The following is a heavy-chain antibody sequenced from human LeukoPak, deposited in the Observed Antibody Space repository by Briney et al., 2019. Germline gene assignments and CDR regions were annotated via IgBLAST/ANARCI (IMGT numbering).Heavy chain of an antibody. CDR1: GYTFTSYD. CDR2: MNPMSGYT. J-gene: IGHJ3*02. Sequence: ASVKVSCKASGYTFTSYDINWVRQATGQGLEWMGWMNPMSGYTGFAQKFQGRVTMTGNTSISTAYMELSSLRSEDAAVYYCARGNRLYSSSWSALPFDIWGQGTMVTVSS. CDR3: ARGNRLYSSSWSALPFDI. V-gene: IGHV1-8*01. D-gene: IGHD6-13*01.